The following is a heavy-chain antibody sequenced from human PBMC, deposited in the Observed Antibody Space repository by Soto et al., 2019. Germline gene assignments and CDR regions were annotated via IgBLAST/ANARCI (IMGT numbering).Heavy chain of an antibody. CDR1: GGSVSSGSYY. CDR2: IYYSGST. Sequence: QVQLQESGPGLVKPSETLSLTCTVSGGSVSSGSYYWSWIRQPPGKGLEWIGYIYYSGSTNYNPYLKRRFTISVDTSKNQFSLKLSSETAADTAVYYCAVGDCTNGVCFKAYFDYWGQGTLVTVSS. CDR3: AVGDCTNGVCFKAYFDY. J-gene: IGHJ4*02. V-gene: IGHV4-61*01. D-gene: IGHD2-8*01.